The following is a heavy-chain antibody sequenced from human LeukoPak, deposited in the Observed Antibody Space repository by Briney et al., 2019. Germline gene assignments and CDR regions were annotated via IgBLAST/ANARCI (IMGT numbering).Heavy chain of an antibody. Sequence: ASVKVSCKASGYTFTGYYMHWVRQAPGQGLEWMGWINPNSGGINYAQKFQGRVTMTRDTSTSTVYMELSSLRSEDTAVYYCARGAVAGRRVDYWGQGTLVIVSS. V-gene: IGHV1-2*02. CDR1: GYTFTGYY. CDR2: INPNSGGI. J-gene: IGHJ4*02. CDR3: ARGAVAGRRVDY. D-gene: IGHD6-19*01.